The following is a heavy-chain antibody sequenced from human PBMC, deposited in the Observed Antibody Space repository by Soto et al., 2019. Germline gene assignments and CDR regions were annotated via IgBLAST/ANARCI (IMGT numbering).Heavy chain of an antibody. Sequence: ASVKVSCKASGGTFGSYTISWVRQAPGQGLEWMGRIIPILGIANYAQKFQGRVTITADKSTSTAYMELSSLRSEDTAVYYCARGYCSGGSCGDWFDPWGQGTLVTVSS. CDR2: IIPILGIA. D-gene: IGHD2-15*01. J-gene: IGHJ5*02. CDR3: ARGYCSGGSCGDWFDP. V-gene: IGHV1-69*02. CDR1: GGTFGSYT.